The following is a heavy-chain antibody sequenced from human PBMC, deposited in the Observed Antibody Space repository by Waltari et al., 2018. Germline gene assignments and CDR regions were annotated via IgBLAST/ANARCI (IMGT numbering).Heavy chain of an antibody. CDR3: TKASAAAGGWFDP. V-gene: IGHV3-43D*03. CDR1: GFTFGDYA. J-gene: IGHJ5*02. Sequence: EVLLVESGGVVVQPGGSLRLSCAASGFTFGDYAMHWVRQAPGKGLEWVSLISWSAGSTYYADSVKGRFTISRDNSKNSLYLQMTSLRPDDTALYYCTKASAAAGGWFDPWGRGTLVTVSS. CDR2: ISWSAGST. D-gene: IGHD6-13*01.